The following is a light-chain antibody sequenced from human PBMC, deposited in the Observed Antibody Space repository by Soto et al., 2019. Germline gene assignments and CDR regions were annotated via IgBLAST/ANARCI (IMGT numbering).Light chain of an antibody. V-gene: IGLV2-14*03. Sequence: QSALTQPASVSGSPGQSITISCTGTSSDVGGYNYISWYQQHPGKGPKLMIYDVNNRPSGVSNRFSGSKSGNTASLTISGLQAEDEADYYCSSYSSSDTVRDVFGTGTKLTVL. CDR3: SSYSSSDTVRDV. J-gene: IGLJ1*01. CDR2: DVN. CDR1: SSDVGGYNY.